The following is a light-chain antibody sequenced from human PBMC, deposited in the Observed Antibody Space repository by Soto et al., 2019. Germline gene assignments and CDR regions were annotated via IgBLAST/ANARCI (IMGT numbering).Light chain of an antibody. CDR3: AAWDDSLTGFYV. J-gene: IGLJ1*01. CDR1: SSNIGSNS. V-gene: IGLV1-47*01. CDR2: RND. Sequence: QSVLTQPPSASGTPGQRVTVSCSGSSSNIGSNSVYWYQQLPGTAPKLLIYRNDQRPSGVPDRFSGSKSGTSASLAISGLRSEDEADYYCAAWDDSLTGFYVFGTGTKVTVL.